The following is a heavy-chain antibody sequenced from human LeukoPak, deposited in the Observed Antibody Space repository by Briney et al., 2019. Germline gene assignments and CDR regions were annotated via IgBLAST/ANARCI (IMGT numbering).Heavy chain of an antibody. J-gene: IGHJ5*02. CDR2: IYYSGST. V-gene: IGHV4-59*01. CDR3: ARESTTAGGYNWFDP. D-gene: IGHD4-11*01. CDR1: GGSISSYY. Sequence: RPSETLSLTCTVSGGSISSYYCSSIRQPPGKGLEWIGYIYYSGSTNYNPSLKSRVTISVDTSKNQFSLNLSSVTAADTAVYYCARESTTAGGYNWFDPWGQGTLVTVSS.